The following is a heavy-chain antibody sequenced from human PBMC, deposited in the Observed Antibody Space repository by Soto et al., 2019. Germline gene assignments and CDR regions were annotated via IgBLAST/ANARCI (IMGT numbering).Heavy chain of an antibody. V-gene: IGHV4-34*01. J-gene: IGHJ5*02. CDR1: GGSFSGYY. Sequence: PSETLSLTCAVDGGSFSGYYWSWIRQPPGKGLEWIGEINHSGSTNYNPSLKSRVTISVDTSKNQFSLKLSSVTAADTAVYYCARVLGIGSPGKRRGWFDPWGQGTLVTVSS. D-gene: IGHD1-26*01. CDR3: ARVLGIGSPGKRRGWFDP. CDR2: INHSGST.